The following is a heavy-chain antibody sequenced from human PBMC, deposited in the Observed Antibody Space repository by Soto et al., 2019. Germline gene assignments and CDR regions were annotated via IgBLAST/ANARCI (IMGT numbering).Heavy chain of an antibody. CDR2: INAGNGNT. CDR3: ARENDSGYSLWWFDP. D-gene: IGHD5-18*01. CDR1: GYTFTSYA. Sequence: QVQLVQSGAEVKKPGASVKVSCKASGYTFTSYAMHWVRQAPGQRLEWMGWINAGNGNTKYSQKFQGRATITRDTSASTAYMELSSLRSEDTAVYYCARENDSGYSLWWFDPWGQGTLVTVSS. J-gene: IGHJ5*02. V-gene: IGHV1-3*01.